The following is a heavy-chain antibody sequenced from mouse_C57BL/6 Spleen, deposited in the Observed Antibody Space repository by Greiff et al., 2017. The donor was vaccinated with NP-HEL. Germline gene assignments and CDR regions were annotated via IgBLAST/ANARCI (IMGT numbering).Heavy chain of an antibody. V-gene: IGHV1-82*01. CDR2: IYPGDGDT. Sequence: VQLQQSGPELVKPGASVKISCKASGYAFSSSWMNWVKQRPGKGLEWIGRIYPGDGDTNYNGKFKGKATLTADKSSSTAYMQLSSLTSEDSAVYFCARYYSNSPFAYWGQGTLVTVSA. D-gene: IGHD2-5*01. CDR1: GYAFSSSW. J-gene: IGHJ3*01. CDR3: ARYYSNSPFAY.